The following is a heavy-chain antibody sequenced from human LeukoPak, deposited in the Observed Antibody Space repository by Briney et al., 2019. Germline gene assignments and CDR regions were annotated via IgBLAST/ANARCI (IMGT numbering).Heavy chain of an antibody. V-gene: IGHV4-59*01. Sequence: SETLSLTCTASGGSISSYYWSWIRQPPGKGLEWIGYIYYSGSTNYNPSLKSRVTISVDTSKNQFSLKLSSVTAADTAVYYCARGVGWFDPWGQGTLVTVSS. CDR1: GGSISSYY. J-gene: IGHJ5*02. CDR3: ARGVGWFDP. CDR2: IYYSGST. D-gene: IGHD3-16*01.